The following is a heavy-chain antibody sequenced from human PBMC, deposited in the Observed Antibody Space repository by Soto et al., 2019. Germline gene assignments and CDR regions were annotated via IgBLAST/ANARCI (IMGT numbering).Heavy chain of an antibody. V-gene: IGHV3-23*01. Sequence: RRLSCAASGLIVENFGMSWVRQAPGKGGEWVSASSGSGGSTYYADSVKGRFTISRDNSKNTLYLQMNSLRAEDTAGYYCAKDRRHHESRGNYRYAVDIWSQGRRVT. CDR1: GLIVENFG. J-gene: IGHJ3*02. CDR2: SSGSGGST. D-gene: IGHD3-22*01. CDR3: AKDRRHHESRGNYRYAVDI.